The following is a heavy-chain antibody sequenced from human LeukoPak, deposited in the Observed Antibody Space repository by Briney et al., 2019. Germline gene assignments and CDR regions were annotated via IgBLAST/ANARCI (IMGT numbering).Heavy chain of an antibody. CDR3: ARARAHDYDFWSGYYTRTDDYYCYYYMDV. Sequence: GGSLRLSCAASGFTFDDYGMSWVRQAPGKGLEWVSGINWNGGSTGYADSVKGRFTISRDNAKNSLYLQMNSLRAEDTALYYCARARAHDYDFWSGYYTRTDDYYCYYYMDVWGKGTTVTVSS. V-gene: IGHV3-20*04. D-gene: IGHD3-3*01. CDR1: GFTFDDYG. CDR2: INWNGGST. J-gene: IGHJ6*03.